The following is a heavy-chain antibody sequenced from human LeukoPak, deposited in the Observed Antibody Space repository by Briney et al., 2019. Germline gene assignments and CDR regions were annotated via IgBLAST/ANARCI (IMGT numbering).Heavy chain of an antibody. CDR2: ISTSSSTI. CDR1: GFTFSSYS. D-gene: IGHD3-9*01. V-gene: IGHV3-48*01. CDR3: AREAGYFDWLLSSQFDAFDI. Sequence: PGGSLRLSCAASGFTFSSYSMNWVRQAPGKGLEWVSYISTSSSTIYYAYSVKGRFTISRDNAKTSLYLQMNSLRAEDTAVYYCAREAGYFDWLLSSQFDAFDIWGQGTMVTVSS. J-gene: IGHJ3*02.